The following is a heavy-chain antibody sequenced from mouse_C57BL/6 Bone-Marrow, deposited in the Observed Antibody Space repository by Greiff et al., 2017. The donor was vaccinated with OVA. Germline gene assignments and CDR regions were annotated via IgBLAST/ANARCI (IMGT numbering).Heavy chain of an antibody. CDR3: ASSHGSSPYYYAMDY. CDR1: GYSITSDY. J-gene: IGHJ4*01. CDR2: ISYRGST. V-gene: IGHV3-8*01. Sequence: EVKLQESGPGLAKPSQTLSLTCSVTGYSITSDYWNWIRKFPGNKLEYMGYISYRGSTYYNPSLKSRISITRDTSKNQYYLQLNSVTTEDTATYYCASSHGSSPYYYAMDYWGQGTSVTVSS. D-gene: IGHD1-1*01.